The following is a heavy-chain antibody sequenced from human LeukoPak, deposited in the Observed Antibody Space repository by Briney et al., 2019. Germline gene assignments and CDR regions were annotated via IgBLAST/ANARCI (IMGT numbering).Heavy chain of an antibody. V-gene: IGHV3-30-3*01. J-gene: IGHJ4*02. D-gene: IGHD4-17*01. CDR1: GFTFSSYA. CDR2: ISFDGSDK. CDR3: ARESTVTDY. Sequence: GGSLRLSCAASGFTFSSYAMSWVRQPPGKGLEWVAFISFDGSDKYYADSMKGRFTISRDNSKNTLYLQMNSLRAEDTAVYYCARESTVTDYWGQGTLVTVSS.